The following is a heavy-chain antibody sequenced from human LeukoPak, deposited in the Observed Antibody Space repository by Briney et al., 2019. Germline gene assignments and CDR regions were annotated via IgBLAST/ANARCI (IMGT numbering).Heavy chain of an antibody. J-gene: IGHJ4*02. Sequence: QPGGSLRLSCEASGFTFSNHWMQWVRQAPGKGLVWVSRIKNDGSYRDYADSVKGRFTISRDNAKNTLYLQMNSLRDEDTAIYYCVRDRGYNVYDYWGRGTLVTVSS. V-gene: IGHV3-74*01. CDR2: IKNDGSYR. D-gene: IGHD5-24*01. CDR3: VRDRGYNVYDY. CDR1: GFTFSNHW.